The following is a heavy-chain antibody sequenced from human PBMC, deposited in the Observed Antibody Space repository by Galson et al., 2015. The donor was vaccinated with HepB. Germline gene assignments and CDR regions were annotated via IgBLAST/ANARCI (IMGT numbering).Heavy chain of an antibody. Sequence: SVKVSCKASGYTFTSYAMHWVRQAPGQRLEWMGWINAGNGNTKYSQKFQGRVTITRDTSASTAYMELSSLRSEDTAVYYCVRLSYSSGWDYFDYWGQGTLVTVSS. J-gene: IGHJ4*02. CDR1: GYTFTSYA. V-gene: IGHV1-3*01. CDR3: VRLSYSSGWDYFDY. D-gene: IGHD6-19*01. CDR2: INAGNGNT.